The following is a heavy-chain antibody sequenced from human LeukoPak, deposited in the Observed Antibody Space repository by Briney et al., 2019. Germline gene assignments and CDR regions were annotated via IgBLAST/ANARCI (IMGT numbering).Heavy chain of an antibody. J-gene: IGHJ5*02. D-gene: IGHD2-15*01. V-gene: IGHV4-59*01. CDR2: IYYSGST. CDR1: GGSISSYC. Sequence: PSATLSLTGSGSGGSISSYCWGSIRHPPGKGLEWVGYIYYSGSTNYTPSLKNRLTISLDTTKNHFSLELRSVTAADAAVYYCARGPLYCSGGSCSAWFDPWGQGPVVTVSS. CDR3: ARGPLYCSGGSCSAWFDP.